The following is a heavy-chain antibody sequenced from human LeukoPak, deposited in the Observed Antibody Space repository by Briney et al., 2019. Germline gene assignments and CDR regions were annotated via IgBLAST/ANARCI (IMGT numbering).Heavy chain of an antibody. J-gene: IGHJ4*02. D-gene: IGHD3-22*01. V-gene: IGHV4-39*07. CDR2: IFYTGST. CDR3: ARESDDSSGYYFDY. Sequence: SETLSLTCIVSGGSISSSSHYWAWIRQAPGKGFEWIGSIFYTGSTYYNPSLRSRVSMDTSKKQFSLRLSSVTAADTAVYYCARESDDSSGYYFDYWGQGTLVTVSS. CDR1: GGSISSSSHY.